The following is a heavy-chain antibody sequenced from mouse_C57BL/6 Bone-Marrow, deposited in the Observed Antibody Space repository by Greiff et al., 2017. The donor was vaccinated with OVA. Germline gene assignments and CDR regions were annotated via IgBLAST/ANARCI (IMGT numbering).Heavy chain of an antibody. J-gene: IGHJ4*01. CDR3: TRDITTVVYDYAMDY. D-gene: IGHD1-1*01. V-gene: IGHV5-9-1*02. Sequence: EVKLVESGEGLVKPGGSLKLSCAASGFTFSSYAMSWVRQTPEKRLEWVGYICSGGDYIYYEDTVKGRFTISRDNARNTLYLQMSSLKSEDTAIYYCTRDITTVVYDYAMDYWGQGTSVTVSS. CDR1: GFTFSSYA. CDR2: ICSGGDYI.